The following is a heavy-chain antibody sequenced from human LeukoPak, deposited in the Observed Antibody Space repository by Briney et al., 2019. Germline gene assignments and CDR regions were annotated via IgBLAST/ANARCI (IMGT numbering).Heavy chain of an antibody. J-gene: IGHJ4*02. D-gene: IGHD2-21*01. CDR1: GFIFSSFA. V-gene: IGHV3-30*03. Sequence: GGSLRLSCAVSGFIFSSFAMSWVRQAPGKGLEWVAVIQNDASTENFADSVKGRFTISRDNSKNTVFLQMNSLRVEDTAVYYCARELSQIVWGGLDYGGQGTLVSVSS. CDR3: ARELSQIVWGGLDY. CDR2: IQNDASTE.